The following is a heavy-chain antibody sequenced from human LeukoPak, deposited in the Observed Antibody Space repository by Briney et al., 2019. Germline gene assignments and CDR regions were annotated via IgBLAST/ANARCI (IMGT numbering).Heavy chain of an antibody. Sequence: ASETLSLTRAVYGGSFSGYYWGWIRQPPGKGLEWIGNIYYSESIYYNPSLKSRVIISVDTSKNQFSLKLGSVTAADTAVYYCARQSSSNYYPAYFDYWGQGTLVTVSS. D-gene: IGHD3-22*01. CDR3: ARQSSSNYYPAYFDY. CDR2: IYYSESI. V-gene: IGHV4-34*01. J-gene: IGHJ4*02. CDR1: GGSFSGYY.